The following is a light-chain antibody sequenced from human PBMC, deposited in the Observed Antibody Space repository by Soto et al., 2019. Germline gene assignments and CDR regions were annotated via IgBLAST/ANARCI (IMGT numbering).Light chain of an antibody. Sequence: DFVMTQSPDSLAVSLGERATINCKSSQSVLYSSNNKSYLAWYQQKPGQPPKLLIYWASTRESGVPDRFSGSGSGTDFTLTISSLQAEDVAFYYCQQYYSTPRTFGQGTKVEIK. J-gene: IGKJ1*01. CDR2: WAS. V-gene: IGKV4-1*01. CDR1: QSVLYSSNNKSY. CDR3: QQYYSTPRT.